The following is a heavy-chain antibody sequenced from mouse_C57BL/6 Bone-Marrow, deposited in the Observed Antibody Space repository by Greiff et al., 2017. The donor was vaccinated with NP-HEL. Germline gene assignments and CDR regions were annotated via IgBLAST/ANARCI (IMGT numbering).Heavy chain of an antibody. CDR2: IDPSDSYT. Sequence: QVQLQQPGAELVMPGASVKLSCKASGYTFTSYWMHWVKQRPGQGLEWIGEIDPSDSYTNYNQKFKGKSTLTVDKSSSTAYMQLSSLTSEDSAVYYCARRYGNYGFAYWGQGTLVTVSA. CDR1: GYTFTSYW. D-gene: IGHD2-1*01. J-gene: IGHJ3*01. CDR3: ARRYGNYGFAY. V-gene: IGHV1-69*01.